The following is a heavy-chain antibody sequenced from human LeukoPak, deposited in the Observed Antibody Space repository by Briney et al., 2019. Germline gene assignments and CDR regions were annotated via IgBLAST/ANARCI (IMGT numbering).Heavy chain of an antibody. CDR2: IYSGGST. V-gene: IGHV3-53*01. CDR3: ARDHAAASSYYYYYMDV. CDR1: GFTVSSNY. D-gene: IGHD2-2*01. J-gene: IGHJ6*03. Sequence: PGGSLRLSCAASGFTVSSNYMSWVRQAPGKGLEWVSVIYSGGSTYYADYVKGRFTISRDNSKNTLYLQMNSLRAEDTAVYYCARDHAAASSYYYYYMDVWGKGTTVTVSS.